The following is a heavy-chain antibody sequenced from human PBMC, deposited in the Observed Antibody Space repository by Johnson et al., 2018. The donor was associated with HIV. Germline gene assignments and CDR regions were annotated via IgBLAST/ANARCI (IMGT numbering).Heavy chain of an antibody. CDR3: AKDLHSSSWYYGAFDI. D-gene: IGHD6-13*01. CDR2: IWYDGSNK. Sequence: QVQLVESGGGVVQPGRSLRLSCAASGFTFSSYGMHWVRQAPGKGLEWVAVIWYDGSNKYYADSVKGRFTICRDNSKNTLYLQMNSLRGEDKAVYYCAKDLHSSSWYYGAFDIWGQGTMVTVSS. CDR1: GFTFSSYG. J-gene: IGHJ3*02. V-gene: IGHV3-33*06.